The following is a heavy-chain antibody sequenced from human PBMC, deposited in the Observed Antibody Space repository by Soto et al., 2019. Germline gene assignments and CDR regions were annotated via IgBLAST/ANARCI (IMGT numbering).Heavy chain of an antibody. CDR1: GGSFSGYY. J-gene: IGHJ6*02. CDR2: INHSGST. Sequence: QVQLQQWGAGLLKPSETLSLTCAVYGGSFSGYYWSWIRQPPGKGLEWIGEINHSGSTNYNPSLKSRVTISVDTSKNQFSLKLSSVTAADTAVYYCARGRGTVPHYYYYGMDVWGQGTTVTVSS. V-gene: IGHV4-34*01. D-gene: IGHD3-16*01. CDR3: ARGRGTVPHYYYYGMDV.